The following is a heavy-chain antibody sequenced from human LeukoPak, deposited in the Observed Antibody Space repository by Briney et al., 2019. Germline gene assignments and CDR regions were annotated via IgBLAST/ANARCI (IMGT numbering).Heavy chain of an antibody. V-gene: IGHV1-18*01. J-gene: IGHJ4*02. Sequence: ASVKVSCKASGYTFTSYGISWVRQAPGQGLEWMGWISAYNGNTNYAQKLQGRVTMTTDTSTSTAYMELSSLRSEDTAVYYCETYPHDYGDYEAGGYWGQGTLVTVSS. CDR1: GYTFTSYG. CDR3: ETYPHDYGDYEAGGY. CDR2: ISAYNGNT. D-gene: IGHD4-17*01.